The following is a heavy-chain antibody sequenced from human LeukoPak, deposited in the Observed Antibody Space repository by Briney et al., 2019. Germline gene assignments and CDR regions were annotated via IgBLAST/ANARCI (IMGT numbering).Heavy chain of an antibody. Sequence: SETLSLTCTVSGGSISSSSYYWGWIRQPPGKGLEWIGYIYYSGSTNYNPSLKSRVAISVDTSKNQFSLRLSSVTAADTAVYYCARVLVPPLVDYWGQGTLVTVSS. V-gene: IGHV4-61*05. CDR2: IYYSGST. CDR1: GGSISSSSYY. J-gene: IGHJ4*02. D-gene: IGHD1-1*01. CDR3: ARVLVPPLVDY.